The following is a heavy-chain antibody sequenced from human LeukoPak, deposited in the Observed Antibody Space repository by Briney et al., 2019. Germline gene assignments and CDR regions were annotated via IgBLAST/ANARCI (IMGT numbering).Heavy chain of an antibody. CDR1: GFTFSSYS. Sequence: GGSLRLSCAASGFTFSSYSMNWVRQAPGKGLEWVSYISSSSSTIYYAVSVKGRITISRDNAKNSLYLQMNSLRAEDTAVYYCAKPDEGGFDYWGQGTLVTVSS. J-gene: IGHJ4*02. V-gene: IGHV3-48*01. CDR3: AKPDEGGFDY. D-gene: IGHD3-16*01. CDR2: ISSSSSTI.